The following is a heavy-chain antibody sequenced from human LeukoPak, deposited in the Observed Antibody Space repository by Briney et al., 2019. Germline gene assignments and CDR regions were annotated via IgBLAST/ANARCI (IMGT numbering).Heavy chain of an antibody. CDR1: GFTFSSYA. Sequence: GGSLRLSCAASGFTFSSYAMHWVRQAPGKGLEYVSAISSNGGSTYYANSVKGRFTISRDNSKNTLYLQMGSLRAEDMAVYYCARTQLSTYYYDSRMGAFDIWGQGTMVTVSS. CDR3: ARTQLSTYYYDSRMGAFDI. V-gene: IGHV3-64*01. CDR2: ISSNGGST. J-gene: IGHJ3*02. D-gene: IGHD3-22*01.